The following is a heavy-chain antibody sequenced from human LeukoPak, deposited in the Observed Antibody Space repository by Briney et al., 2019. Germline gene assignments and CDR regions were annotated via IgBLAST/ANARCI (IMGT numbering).Heavy chain of an antibody. CDR1: GYSISSAYY. V-gene: IGHV4-38-2*02. D-gene: IGHD1-26*01. J-gene: IGHJ4*02. CDR2: IYHSGST. CDR3: ARDRVGATAIDY. Sequence: SVPLSLTRTVSGYSISSAYYWGWIRQPPGKGLEWIGNIYHSGSTYYNPSLRGRVIISVDTSKNQFSLKLNAMPAADTAVYYCARDRVGATAIDYWGQGTLVTVSS.